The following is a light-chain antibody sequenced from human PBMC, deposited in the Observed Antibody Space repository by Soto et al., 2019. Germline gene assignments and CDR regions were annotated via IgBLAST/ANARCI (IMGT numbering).Light chain of an antibody. J-gene: IGLJ2*01. Sequence: QSVLTQPPSASGTPGQRVTICCSGSSSNIGSKPVNWYQQLPGAAPKLLIHNTNQRPSGVPDRFSGSKSGTSASLAISGLQSDDEAHYYCAAWDDSLNGLVFGGGTKLTVL. CDR1: SSNIGSKP. CDR2: NTN. V-gene: IGLV1-44*01. CDR3: AAWDDSLNGLV.